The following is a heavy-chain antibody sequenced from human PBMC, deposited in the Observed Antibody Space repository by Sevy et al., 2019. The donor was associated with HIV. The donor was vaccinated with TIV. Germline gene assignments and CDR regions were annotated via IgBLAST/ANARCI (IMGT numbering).Heavy chain of an antibody. J-gene: IGHJ3*02. V-gene: IGHV2-5*01. CDR2: IYWNDDK. CDR1: GFSLSTSGVG. CDR3: AHRYPYYDFWSGYYTTGGYDAFDI. D-gene: IGHD3-3*01. Sequence: SGPTLVNPTQTLTLTCTFSGFSLSTSGVGVGWIRQPPGKALEWLALIYWNDDKRYSPSLKSRLTITKDTSKNQVVLKMTNXDPVDTATYYCAHRYPYYDFWSGYYTTGGYDAFDIWGQGTMVTVSS.